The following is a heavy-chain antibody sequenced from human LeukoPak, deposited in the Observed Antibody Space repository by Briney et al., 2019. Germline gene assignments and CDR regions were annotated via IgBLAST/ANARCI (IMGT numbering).Heavy chain of an antibody. V-gene: IGHV3-30*18. CDR1: GFTFSSYG. D-gene: IGHD2-15*01. J-gene: IGHJ4*02. CDR2: ISYDGSNK. Sequence: PGRSLRLSCAASGFTFSSYGMHWVRQAPGKGLEWVAVISYDGSNKYYADSVKGRFTISRDNSKNTLYLQMNSLRAEDTAVYYCAKLGGTSYWGQGTLVTVSS. CDR3: AKLGGTSY.